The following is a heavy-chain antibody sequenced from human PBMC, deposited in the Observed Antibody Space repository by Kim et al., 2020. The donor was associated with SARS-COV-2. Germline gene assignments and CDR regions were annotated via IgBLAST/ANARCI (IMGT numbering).Heavy chain of an antibody. J-gene: IGHJ4*02. CDR3: ANGRRDY. D-gene: IGHD1-26*01. V-gene: IGHV3-23*01. CDR2: SGSST. Sequence: SGSSTYYAESVKGRCTISRDNAKNTLYLQMNSLRAEDTAVYYCANGRRDYWGQGTLVTVSS.